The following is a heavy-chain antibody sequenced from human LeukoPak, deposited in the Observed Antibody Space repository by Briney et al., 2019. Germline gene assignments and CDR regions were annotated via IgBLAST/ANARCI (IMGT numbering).Heavy chain of an antibody. J-gene: IGHJ4*02. V-gene: IGHV5-51*01. D-gene: IGHD6-13*01. Sequence: GESLKISCKVSGYILTNNWIGWVRQVPGKGLEWMGLIYPGYSDAKYSPSFQGQVTFSVDKSISTAYLQWSSLKASYTAIYYCAGLGYTSSPDYWGQGTLVTVSS. CDR2: IYPGYSDA. CDR3: AGLGYTSSPDY. CDR1: GYILTNNW.